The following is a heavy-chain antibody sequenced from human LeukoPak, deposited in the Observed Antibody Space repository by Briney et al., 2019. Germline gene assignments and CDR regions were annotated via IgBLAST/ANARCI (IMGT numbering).Heavy chain of an antibody. CDR2: INPNNGGT. D-gene: IGHD3-10*01. V-gene: IGHV1-2*02. CDR3: ARDSGEVPDY. CDR1: GYTFNGYY. J-gene: IGHJ4*02. Sequence: ASVKVSCKSSGYTFNGYYMHWGRQAPGQGLEWMGWINPNNGGTKYAQNFQGRVTMTRDTSISTAYMESDRLRFDDTAVYYCARDSGEVPDYWGQGTLVTVSS.